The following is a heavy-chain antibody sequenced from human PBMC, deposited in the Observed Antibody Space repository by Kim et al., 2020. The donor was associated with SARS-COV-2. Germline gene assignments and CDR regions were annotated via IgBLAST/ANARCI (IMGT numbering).Heavy chain of an antibody. V-gene: IGHV4-38-2*02. CDR1: GYSISSGYY. CDR2: IYHSGST. D-gene: IGHD2-21*02. CDR3: ARVIEYEYCGGDCSQSHLFDY. J-gene: IGHJ4*02. Sequence: SETLSLTCTVSGYSISSGYYWGWIRQPPGKGLEWIGSIYHSGSTYYNPSLKSRVTISVDTSKNQFSLKLSSVTAADTAVYYCARVIEYEYCGGDCSQSHLFDYWGQGTLVTVSS.